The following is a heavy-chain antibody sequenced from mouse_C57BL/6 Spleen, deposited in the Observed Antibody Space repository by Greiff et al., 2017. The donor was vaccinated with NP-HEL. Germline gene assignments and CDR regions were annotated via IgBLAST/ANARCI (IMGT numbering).Heavy chain of an antibody. J-gene: IGHJ4*01. CDR1: GYTFTSYW. CDR2: IHPNSGST. D-gene: IGHD2-14*01. V-gene: IGHV1-64*01. Sequence: QVQLQQPGAELVKPGASVKLSCKASGYTFTSYWMHWVKQRPGQGLEWIGMIHPNSGSTNYNEKFKSKATLTVDKSSSTAYMQLSSLTSEDSAVYYCARSDYYRGAMDYWGQGTSVTVSS. CDR3: ARSDYYRGAMDY.